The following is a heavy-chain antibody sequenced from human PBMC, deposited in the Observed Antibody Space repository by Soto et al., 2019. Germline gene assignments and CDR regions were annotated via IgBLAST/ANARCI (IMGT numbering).Heavy chain of an antibody. V-gene: IGHV3-72*01. CDR2: TRNKVNSYTT. Sequence: PGGSLRLSCAAAGFTISDYYMDWVRQAPGMGLEWVARTRNKVNSYTTEYAASVKGRFTISRGGSENSVYLLMNSLKTEDTAVYYCARGGRTDGRYFDSWGQGTLVTVSS. J-gene: IGHJ4*02. D-gene: IGHD1-26*01. CDR3: ARGGRTDGRYFDS. CDR1: GFTISDYY.